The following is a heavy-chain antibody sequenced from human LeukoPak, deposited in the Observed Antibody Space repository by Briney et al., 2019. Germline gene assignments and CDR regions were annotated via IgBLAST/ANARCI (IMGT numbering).Heavy chain of an antibody. V-gene: IGHV3-64*01. CDR3: AKDYYGSGRGYYYMDV. CDR1: GFTFSDYA. D-gene: IGHD3-10*01. CDR2: ISSNGGSI. Sequence: GGSLRLSCAASGFTFSDYAMHWVRQAPGKELEYVSAISSNGGSIHYANSVKGRFTISRDNSKNTLYLQMNSLRAEDTAVYYCAKDYYGSGRGYYYMDVWGKGTTVTISS. J-gene: IGHJ6*03.